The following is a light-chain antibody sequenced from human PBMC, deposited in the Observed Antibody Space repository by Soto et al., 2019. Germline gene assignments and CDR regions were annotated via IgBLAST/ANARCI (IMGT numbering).Light chain of an antibody. V-gene: IGKV1-39*01. CDR1: QSISSY. Sequence: DIQMTQCPASLSASVGDRVTITCRASQSISSYLNWYQQKPGKAPKVLIFAASRLQSGVPSRFSGSGSGTDFTLAINSLQPEDVATYYCQQGYFTPRTFGQGTKLEIK. CDR2: AAS. CDR3: QQGYFTPRT. J-gene: IGKJ2*01.